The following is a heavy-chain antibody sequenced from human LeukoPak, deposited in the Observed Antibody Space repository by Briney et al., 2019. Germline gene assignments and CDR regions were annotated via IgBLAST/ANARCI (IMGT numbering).Heavy chain of an antibody. D-gene: IGHD6-25*01. V-gene: IGHV3-7*01. CDR3: AKGIATDLFYYYYHLDL. CDR1: GFTFSSYW. CDR2: IKQDGSEK. J-gene: IGHJ6*03. Sequence: PGGSLRLSCAASGFTFSSYWMSWVRQAPGKGLEWVANIKQDGSEKYYVDSVKGRFTISRDNAKNSLYLQMNSLRAEDTAVYYCAKGIATDLFYYYYHLDLWGKGTTVTVSS.